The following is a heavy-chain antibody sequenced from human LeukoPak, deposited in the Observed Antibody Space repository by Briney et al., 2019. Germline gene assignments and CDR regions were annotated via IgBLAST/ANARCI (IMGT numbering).Heavy chain of an antibody. CDR1: GFNLFTFNNAW. CDR3: TTDLLDY. CDR2: IKSKSDGGTT. V-gene: IGHV3-15*01. J-gene: IGHJ4*02. Sequence: PGGSLSLSRTASGFNLFTFNNAWMSWVRQTPGKGREWIGRIKSKSDGGTTDYTAPVKGRFSISRDDSKNTVYLQVNSLKTEDTAVYYCTTDLLDYWGQGTLVTVSS.